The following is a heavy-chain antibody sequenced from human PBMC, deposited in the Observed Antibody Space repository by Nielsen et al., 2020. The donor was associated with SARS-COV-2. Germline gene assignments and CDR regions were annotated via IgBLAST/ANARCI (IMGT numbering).Heavy chain of an antibody. Sequence: WGSLRLSCAASGLTFSRYSMNWVRQAPGKGLEWVSYITGNSNTIYYADSVKGRFTISRDNAKNSLYLQMNSLRAEDTAVYYCARDGAVTMPSFFDYWGQGTLVTVSS. J-gene: IGHJ4*02. CDR3: ARDGAVTMPSFFDY. D-gene: IGHD4-17*01. CDR2: ITGNSNTI. CDR1: GLTFSRYS. V-gene: IGHV3-48*01.